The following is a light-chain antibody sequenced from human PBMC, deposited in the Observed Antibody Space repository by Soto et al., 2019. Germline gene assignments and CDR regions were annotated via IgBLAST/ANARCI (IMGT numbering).Light chain of an antibody. CDR1: PAIASF. J-gene: IGKJ1*01. Sequence: MQLTQSPSSLSASVGYRVTITCRSSPAIASFLAWYQQKPGTAPKLLIYDAATLQSGVPSRFSGSRSGTEYTLTIGSLQPEDFATYYCQQLNGSPWTFGQGTKVDIK. CDR3: QQLNGSPWT. V-gene: IGKV1-9*01. CDR2: DAA.